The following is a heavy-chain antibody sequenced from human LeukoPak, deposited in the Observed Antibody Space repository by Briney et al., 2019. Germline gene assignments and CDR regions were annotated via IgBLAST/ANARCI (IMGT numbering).Heavy chain of an antibody. CDR2: IKQDGSDK. V-gene: IGHV3-7*01. CDR3: ARVARYGDYIGGSDY. D-gene: IGHD4-17*01. CDR1: GFTFSSYW. Sequence: GSLRLSCAASGFTFSSYWMSWVRQTPGKGLQWVANIKQDGSDKYYVDSVKGRFTISRDNANNALYLEMNSLRAEDTAVYYCARVARYGDYIGGSDYWGQGALVTVSS. J-gene: IGHJ4*02.